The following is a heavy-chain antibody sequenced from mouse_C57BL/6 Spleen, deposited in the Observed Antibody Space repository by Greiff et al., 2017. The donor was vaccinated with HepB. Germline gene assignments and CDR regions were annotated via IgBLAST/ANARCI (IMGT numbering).Heavy chain of an antibody. CDR3: ARYDGSSMDY. J-gene: IGHJ4*01. D-gene: IGHD2-3*01. Sequence: VMLVESGAELARPGASVKLSCKASGYTFTSYGISWVKQRTGQGLEWIGEIYPRSGNTYYNEKFKGKATLTADKSSSTAYMELRSLTSEDSAVYFCARYDGSSMDYWGQGTSVTVSS. CDR2: IYPRSGNT. CDR1: GYTFTSYG. V-gene: IGHV1-81*01.